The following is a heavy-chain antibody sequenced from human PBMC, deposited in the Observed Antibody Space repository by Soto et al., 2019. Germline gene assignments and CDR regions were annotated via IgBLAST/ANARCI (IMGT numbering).Heavy chain of an antibody. J-gene: IGHJ4*02. CDR3: AIFTYYYGSGSYYNDNSDY. D-gene: IGHD3-10*01. Sequence: SVKVSCKASGGTFSSYAISWLRQAPGQGLEWMGGIIPIFGTANYAQQFQGRVTITADKSTSTAYMELSSWRSEGTAVYFFAIFTYYYGSGSYYNDNSDYWGPGTLVTVSS. CDR1: GGTFSSYA. V-gene: IGHV1-69*06. CDR2: IIPIFGTA.